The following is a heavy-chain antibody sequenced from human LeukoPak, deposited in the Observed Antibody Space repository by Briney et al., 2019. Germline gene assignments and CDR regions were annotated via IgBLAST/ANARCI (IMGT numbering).Heavy chain of an antibody. D-gene: IGHD3-3*01. J-gene: IGHJ4*02. Sequence: GGSLRLSCAASGFTVSSNYMSWVRQAPGKGLEWVSVIYSGGSTYYADSVKGRFTISRDNSKNTLYLQMNSLGAEDTAVYYCARGVGYDFWSGYYLGHFDYWGQGTLVTVSS. CDR2: IYSGGST. CDR1: GFTVSSNY. V-gene: IGHV3-53*01. CDR3: ARGVGYDFWSGYYLGHFDY.